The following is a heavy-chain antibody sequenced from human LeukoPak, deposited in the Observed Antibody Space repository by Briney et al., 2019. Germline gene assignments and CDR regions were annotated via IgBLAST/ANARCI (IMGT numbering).Heavy chain of an antibody. CDR2: INPDGTST. CDR1: GFTFSTYW. D-gene: IGHD6-19*01. CDR3: TRATAVAFDY. V-gene: IGHV3-74*01. J-gene: IGHJ4*02. Sequence: PAGSLRLSCAASGFTFSTYWMHWVRQAPGKGLVWVSRINPDGTSTSNADSVKGRFTISRDNAKNMVYLQVNSLRAEDTAVYYCTRATAVAFDYWGQGTLVTV.